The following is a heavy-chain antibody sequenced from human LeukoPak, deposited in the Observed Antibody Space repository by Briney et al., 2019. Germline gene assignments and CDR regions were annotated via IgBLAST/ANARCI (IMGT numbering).Heavy chain of an antibody. CDR2: IYSDGST. CDR3: ARWVVATMFDY. Sequence: GGSLRLSCATSGFTVSSSYLSWVRQAPGKGLEWVSVIYSDGSTYYADSVKGRFTISRDNSKNTLFLQMNSLRAEDTAVYYCARWVVATMFDYWGPGTLVTVSS. J-gene: IGHJ4*02. D-gene: IGHD5-12*01. CDR1: GFTVSSSY. V-gene: IGHV3-66*01.